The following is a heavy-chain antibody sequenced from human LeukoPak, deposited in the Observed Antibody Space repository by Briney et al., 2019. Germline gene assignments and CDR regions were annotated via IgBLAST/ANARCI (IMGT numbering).Heavy chain of an antibody. D-gene: IGHD5-12*01. CDR3: AKTSRGNSGYDSPFDY. CDR2: VRGSGSDT. Sequence: AGGSLRLSCAASGFTFSTYAMSWVRQAPGKGLEWVSAVRGSGSDTYDANSVKRRFTIYRDNSKNTLYLQMNSLRAEDTAIYYCAKTSRGNSGYDSPFDYWGQGTLVTVSS. V-gene: IGHV3-23*01. CDR1: GFTFSTYA. J-gene: IGHJ4*02.